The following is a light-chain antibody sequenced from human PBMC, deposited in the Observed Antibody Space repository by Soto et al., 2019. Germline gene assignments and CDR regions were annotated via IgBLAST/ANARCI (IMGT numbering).Light chain of an antibody. CDR1: QSIHRW. CDR3: QHYETYPIT. Sequence: DIQLTQSPSTLSASVGDRVTITCRASQSIHRWLAWYQQKPGKAPKLLIYDASNLESGVPSRFSGSASGTEFTLTISSLQPDDLVTYYCQHYETYPITFGQGTRLEIK. CDR2: DAS. J-gene: IGKJ5*01. V-gene: IGKV1-5*01.